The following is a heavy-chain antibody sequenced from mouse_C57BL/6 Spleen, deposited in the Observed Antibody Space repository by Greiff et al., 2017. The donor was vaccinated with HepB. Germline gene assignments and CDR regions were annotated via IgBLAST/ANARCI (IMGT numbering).Heavy chain of an antibody. CDR3: AIDYGSSLAWFAY. J-gene: IGHJ3*01. Sequence: EVQLQQSGPELVKPGASVKMSCKASGYTFTDYNMHWVKQSHGKSLEWIGYINPNNGGTSYNQKFKGKATLTVNKSSSTAYLELRSLTSEDSAVYYCAIDYGSSLAWFAYWGQGTLVTVSA. CDR2: INPNNGGT. D-gene: IGHD1-1*01. V-gene: IGHV1-22*01. CDR1: GYTFTDYN.